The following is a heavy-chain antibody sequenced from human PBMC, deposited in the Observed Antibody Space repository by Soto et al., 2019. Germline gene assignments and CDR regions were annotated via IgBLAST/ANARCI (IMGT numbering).Heavy chain of an antibody. V-gene: IGHV3-48*01. CDR2: ISISSSTR. CDR3: ARGGGFFDY. Sequence: EVQLVESGGGLVQPGGSLRLSCAASGFTFSSYVINWLRQAPGKGLEWVSYISISSSTRYYADSVRGRFTISRDNAKNSVYLQMNSLRAEDTAVYYCARGGGFFDYWGQGTLVTVSS. CDR1: GFTFSSYV. D-gene: IGHD3-10*01. J-gene: IGHJ4*02.